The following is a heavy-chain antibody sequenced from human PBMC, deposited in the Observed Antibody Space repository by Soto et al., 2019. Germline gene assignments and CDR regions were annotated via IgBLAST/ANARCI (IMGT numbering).Heavy chain of an antibody. Sequence: QVQLVQSGAEVKKPGSSVKVSCKASGGTFSSYAISWVRQAPGQGLEWMGGIIPIFGTANYAQKFQGRVTINADESTSTAGMELSSLRCEYTAVYYCARAPYDYDSIGYDGYYYYYGMDVWGQGTTVTVSS. D-gene: IGHD3-22*01. CDR2: IIPIFGTA. J-gene: IGHJ6*02. CDR3: ARAPYDYDSIGYDGYYYYYGMDV. CDR1: GGTFSSYA. V-gene: IGHV1-69*01.